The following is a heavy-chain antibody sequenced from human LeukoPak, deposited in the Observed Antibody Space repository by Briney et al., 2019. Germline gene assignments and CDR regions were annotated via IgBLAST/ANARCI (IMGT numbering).Heavy chain of an antibody. D-gene: IGHD3-10*01. J-gene: IGHJ6*02. Sequence: QPGGSPRLSCAASGFTFNNYHMNWVRQAPGKGLEWVSFISSTSDTIYYADSVKGRFAISRDNAKNSLYLQMNSLRAEDTALYYCAKVTRREYGPGGMDVRGQGTTVTVSS. CDR3: AKVTRREYGPGGMDV. V-gene: IGHV3-48*04. CDR2: ISSTSDTI. CDR1: GFTFNNYH.